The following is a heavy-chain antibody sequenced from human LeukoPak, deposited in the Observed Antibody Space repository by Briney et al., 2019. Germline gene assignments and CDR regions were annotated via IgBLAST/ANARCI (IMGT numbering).Heavy chain of an antibody. CDR2: IYYSGSP. Sequence: SETLSLTCTVSGGPISSYYWSWIRQPPGKALEWIGYIYYSGSPNYNPSLKSRVTISVDTSKNQFSLKLSSVTAADTAVHYCARESIAVAGTSPYNWFDPWGQGTLVTVSS. J-gene: IGHJ5*02. CDR3: ARESIAVAGTSPYNWFDP. V-gene: IGHV4-59*01. CDR1: GGPISSYY. D-gene: IGHD6-19*01.